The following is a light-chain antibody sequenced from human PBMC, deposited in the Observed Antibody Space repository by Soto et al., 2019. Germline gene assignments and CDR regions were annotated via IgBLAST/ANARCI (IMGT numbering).Light chain of an antibody. Sequence: EIVLTQSPATLSLSPGERATFSCRASQSVSSYLAWYQQKPGQAPRLLIYDASNRATGIPARFSGSGSGTDVTLTISGLEPEDFAVYYCQQRSNWPPKFTFGPGTKVDIK. V-gene: IGKV3-11*01. CDR1: QSVSSY. CDR3: QQRSNWPPKFT. J-gene: IGKJ3*01. CDR2: DAS.